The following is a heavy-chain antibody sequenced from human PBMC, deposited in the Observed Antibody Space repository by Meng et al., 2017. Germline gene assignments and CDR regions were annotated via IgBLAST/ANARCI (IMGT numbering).Heavy chain of an antibody. V-gene: IGHV1-2*06. CDR3: ARDLVAGDLFED. CDR1: GYTFTGYY. CDR2: INPNSGGT. J-gene: IGHJ4*01. Sequence: ASVKVSCKASGYTFTGYYMHWVRQAPGQGLEWMGRINPNSGGTNYAQKFQGRVTMTRDTSISTAYMELSRLRSDDTAVYYCARDLVAGDLFEDGGQGTLVTVSS. D-gene: IGHD6-19*01.